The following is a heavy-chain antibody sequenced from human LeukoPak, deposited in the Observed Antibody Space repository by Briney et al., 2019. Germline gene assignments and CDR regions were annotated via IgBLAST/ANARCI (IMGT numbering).Heavy chain of an antibody. Sequence: PSETLSLTCTVSGGSISSGDYYWSWIRQPPGKGLEWIGYIYYSGSTYCNPSLKSRVTISVDTSKNQFSLKLSSVTAADTAVYYCARALLRLGELSLIDYWGQGTLVTVSS. CDR1: GGSISSGDYY. CDR3: ARALLRLGELSLIDY. J-gene: IGHJ4*02. CDR2: IYYSGST. D-gene: IGHD3-16*02. V-gene: IGHV4-30-4*01.